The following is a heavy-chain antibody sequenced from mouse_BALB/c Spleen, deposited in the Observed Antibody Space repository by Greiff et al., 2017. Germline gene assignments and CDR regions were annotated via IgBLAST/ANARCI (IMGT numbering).Heavy chain of an antibody. V-gene: IGHV1-5*01. CDR1: GYTFTSYW. Sequence: EVQLQQSGTVLARPGASVTMSCKASGYTFTSYWMHWVKQRPGQGLEWIGAIYPGNSDTSYNQKFKGKAKLTAVTSTSTAYMELSSLTNEDSAVYYCQLGRSYAMDYWGQGTSVTVSS. CDR3: QLGRSYAMDY. J-gene: IGHJ4*01. CDR2: IYPGNSDT. D-gene: IGHD4-1*02.